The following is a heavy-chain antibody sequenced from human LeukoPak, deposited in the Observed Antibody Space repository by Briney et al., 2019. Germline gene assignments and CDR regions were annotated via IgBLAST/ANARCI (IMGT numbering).Heavy chain of an antibody. D-gene: IGHD3-9*01. V-gene: IGHV3-23*01. CDR3: ANVRYFDWYYFDY. CDR1: GFTFSSYA. Sequence: PGRSLRLSCAASGFTFSSYAMHWVRQAPGKGLEWVSGISGSGSLTYYADSVKGRFTISRDNSKTTLYLQMNSLRVDDTAVYYCANVRYFDWYYFDYWGQGTLVTVSS. J-gene: IGHJ4*02. CDR2: ISGSGSLT.